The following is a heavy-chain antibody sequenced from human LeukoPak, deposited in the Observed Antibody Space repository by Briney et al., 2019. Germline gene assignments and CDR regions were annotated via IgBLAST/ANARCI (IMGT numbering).Heavy chain of an antibody. CDR1: GLTFSSYG. V-gene: IGHV3-21*01. J-gene: IGHJ3*02. CDR3: AKVRVVVIDDAFDI. Sequence: GGSLRLSCAASGLTFSSYGMNWVRQAPGKGLEWVSSISSSGSSIFYAASVKGRFTISRDNSKNTLYLQMNSLRAEDTAVYYCAKVRVVVIDDAFDIWGQGTMVTVSS. CDR2: ISSSGSSI. D-gene: IGHD3-22*01.